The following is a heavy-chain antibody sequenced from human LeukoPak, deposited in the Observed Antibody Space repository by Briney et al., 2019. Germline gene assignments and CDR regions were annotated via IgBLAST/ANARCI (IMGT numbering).Heavy chain of an antibody. D-gene: IGHD5-18*01. J-gene: IGHJ4*02. CDR2: ISSSSSTI. CDR1: GFTVSSNY. V-gene: IGHV3-48*02. CDR3: ARGDVDTAMVSDY. Sequence: GGSLRLSCAASGFTVSSNYMSWVRQAPGKGLEWVSYISSSSSTIYYADSVKGRFTISRDNAKNSLYLQMNSLRDEDTAVYYCARGDVDTAMVSDYWGQGTLVTVSS.